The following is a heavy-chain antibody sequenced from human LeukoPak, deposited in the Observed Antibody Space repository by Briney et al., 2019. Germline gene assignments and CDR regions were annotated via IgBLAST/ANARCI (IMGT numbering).Heavy chain of an antibody. J-gene: IGHJ2*01. CDR1: GFTFSSYD. V-gene: IGHV3-13*01. D-gene: IGHD5-18*01. CDR2: IGPAGDT. Sequence: GGSLRLSCAASGFTFSSYDMHWVRQATGTGLEWVSAIGPAGDTYYSGSVKGRFTISRENAKNSLYLQMNSLRAGDTAVYYCARAPARIQLWLPPDWYFDLWGRGTLVTVSS. CDR3: ARAPARIQLWLPPDWYFDL.